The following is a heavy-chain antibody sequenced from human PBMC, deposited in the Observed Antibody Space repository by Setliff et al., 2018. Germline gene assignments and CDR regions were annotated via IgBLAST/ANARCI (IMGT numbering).Heavy chain of an antibody. CDR2: IYHSGNT. D-gene: IGHD3-22*01. CDR3: ARQDGYYESEGYFSFFDY. Sequence: SETLSLTCPVSGGSMSSDYWSWVRQPPGKGLEWIGYIYHSGNTNYNPSLKSRVTMSVDTSKNQFSLKLRSVTAADTAMYYCARQDGYYESEGYFSFFDYWGHGILVTVSS. CDR1: GGSMSSDY. J-gene: IGHJ4*01. V-gene: IGHV4-59*08.